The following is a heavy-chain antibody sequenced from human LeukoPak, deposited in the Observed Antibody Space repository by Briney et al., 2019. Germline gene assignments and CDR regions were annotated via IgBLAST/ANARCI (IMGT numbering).Heavy chain of an antibody. CDR2: IYVSGIT. Sequence: SETLSLTCTVSDGSIRDYFWSWIRQPAGKGLEWIGRIYVSGITNSNPYLTSRVTMSLDTSKNQFSLRLTSVTAADTAVYYCARDVYNSRFYGFDYWGQGTLVTVSS. V-gene: IGHV4-4*07. CDR3: ARDVYNSRFYGFDY. J-gene: IGHJ4*02. CDR1: DGSIRDYF. D-gene: IGHD6-13*01.